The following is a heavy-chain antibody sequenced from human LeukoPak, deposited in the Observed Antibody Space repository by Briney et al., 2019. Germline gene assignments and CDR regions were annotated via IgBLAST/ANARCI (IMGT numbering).Heavy chain of an antibody. V-gene: IGHV4-59*01. CDR1: GDSTSKYF. CDR2: IYDSGCT. Sequence: SETLPLTCSVTGDSTSKYFWSWIRQPPGKGPEWIGHIYDSGCTNYNPSLKSRVTISIDTSKNQFFLKLTSVTAADTAVYYCATHSSGSYGRVFDYWGQGTLVTVSS. CDR3: ATHSSGSYGRVFDY. J-gene: IGHJ4*02. D-gene: IGHD3-22*01.